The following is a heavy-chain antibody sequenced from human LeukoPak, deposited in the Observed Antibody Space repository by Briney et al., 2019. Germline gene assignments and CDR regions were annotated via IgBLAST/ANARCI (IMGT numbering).Heavy chain of an antibody. Sequence: PSETLSLTCTVSGYSISSGYYWGWIRQPPGKGLEWTGSIYHTGSTYYNPSLKSRVTISVDTSKNQFSLKLSSVTAADTAVYYCARESATDDYWGQGTLVTVSS. CDR2: IYHTGST. V-gene: IGHV4-38-2*02. D-gene: IGHD5-12*01. CDR3: ARESATDDY. J-gene: IGHJ4*02. CDR1: GYSISSGYY.